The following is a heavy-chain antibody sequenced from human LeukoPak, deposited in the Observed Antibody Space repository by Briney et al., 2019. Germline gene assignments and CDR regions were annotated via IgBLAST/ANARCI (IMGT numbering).Heavy chain of an antibody. CDR1: GFTFRSYA. D-gene: IGHD2-2*01. V-gene: IGHV3-23*01. CDR3: AKAVPRYCSSTSCYFDY. Sequence: PGGSLRLSCAASGFTFRSYAMSWVRQAPGKGLEWVSAISGSGGSTYYADSVKGRFTISRDNSKNTLYLQMNSLRAEDTAVYYCAKAVPRYCSSTSCYFDYWGQGTLVTVSS. CDR2: ISGSGGST. J-gene: IGHJ4*02.